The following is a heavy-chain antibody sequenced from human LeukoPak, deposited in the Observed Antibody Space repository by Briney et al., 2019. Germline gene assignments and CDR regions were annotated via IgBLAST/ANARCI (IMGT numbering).Heavy chain of an antibody. J-gene: IGHJ3*02. CDR2: INHSGST. D-gene: IGHD3-10*01. CDR1: GGSFSGYY. Sequence: SETLSLTCAVYGGSFSGYYWIWIRQPPGKGLEWIGEINHSGSTNYNPSLKSRVTISVDTSKNQFSLKLSSVTAADTAVYYCARGPSRVRDRGAFDIWGQGTMVTVSS. CDR3: ARGPSRVRDRGAFDI. V-gene: IGHV4-34*01.